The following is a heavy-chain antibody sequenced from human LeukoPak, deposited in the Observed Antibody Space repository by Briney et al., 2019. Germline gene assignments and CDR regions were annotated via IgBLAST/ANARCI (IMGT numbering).Heavy chain of an antibody. J-gene: IGHJ4*02. CDR2: ISWNSGSI. D-gene: IGHD6-13*01. CDR3: AKAQIAAAGTVVGFGFDY. V-gene: IGHV3-9*01. CDR1: GFTFDDYA. Sequence: QPGRSLRLSCAASGFTFDDYAMHWVRQAPGKGLEWVSGISWNSGSIGYADSVKGRFTISRDNAKNSLYLQMNSLRAEDTALYYCAKAQIAAAGTVVGFGFDYWGQGTLVTVSS.